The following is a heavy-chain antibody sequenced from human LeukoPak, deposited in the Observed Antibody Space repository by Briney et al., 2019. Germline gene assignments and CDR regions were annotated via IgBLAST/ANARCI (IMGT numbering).Heavy chain of an antibody. Sequence: PGGSLRLSCAASGFTVSSNYMSWVRQAPGKGLEWVSVIYSGGSTYYADSVKGRFTISRDNSKNTPYLQMNSLRAEDTAVYYCARDSRRRGRRNYYDSSGYCPTFDYWGQGTLVTVSS. CDR1: GFTVSSNY. CDR3: ARDSRRRGRRNYYDSSGYCPTFDY. J-gene: IGHJ4*02. V-gene: IGHV3-53*01. D-gene: IGHD3-22*01. CDR2: IYSGGST.